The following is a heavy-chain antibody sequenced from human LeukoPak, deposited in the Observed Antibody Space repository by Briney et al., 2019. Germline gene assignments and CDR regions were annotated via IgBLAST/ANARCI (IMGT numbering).Heavy chain of an antibody. J-gene: IGHJ4*02. CDR1: GGSTSSYY. CDR3: ARHAGTVRSSLNY. CDR2: IYTSGST. Sequence: SETLSLTCTVSGGSTSSYYWSWVRQPPGKGLEWIGYIYTSGSTNYNPSLKSRVTISVDTSKNQFSLKLSSVTAADTAVYYCARHAGTVRSSLNYWGQGTLVTVSS. V-gene: IGHV4-4*09. D-gene: IGHD1-7*01.